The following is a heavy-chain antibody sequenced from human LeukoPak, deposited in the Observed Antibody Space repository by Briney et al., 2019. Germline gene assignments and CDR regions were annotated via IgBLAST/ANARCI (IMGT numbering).Heavy chain of an antibody. CDR3: ARSLRYCTNGVCP. CDR2: ISYDGSNK. Sequence: GGSLRLSCAASGFTFSSYAMHWVRQAPGKGLEWVAGISYDGSNKYYPDSVKGRFTISRDNSKNTLYLQMNSLRADDTAVYYCARSLRYCTNGVCPWGQGTLVTVSS. D-gene: IGHD2-8*01. J-gene: IGHJ5*02. V-gene: IGHV3-30-3*01. CDR1: GFTFSSYA.